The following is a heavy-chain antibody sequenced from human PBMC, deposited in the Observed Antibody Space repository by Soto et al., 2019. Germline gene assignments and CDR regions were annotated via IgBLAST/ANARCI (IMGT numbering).Heavy chain of an antibody. J-gene: IGHJ6*03. Sequence: EVQLVESGGGLVQPGGSLRLSCAASGFTFSNYWMYWVRQAPGKGLVWVSRINSDGSVSSYADSVKGRLTISRDNVNNTLYLQMDCLRAEDTAVYYCERGDCVGGPCYSLAGSFYYYMHVWGKGTTVTVFS. V-gene: IGHV3-74*01. D-gene: IGHD2-15*01. CDR1: GFTFSNYW. CDR2: INSDGSVS. CDR3: ERGDCVGGPCYSLAGSFYYYMHV.